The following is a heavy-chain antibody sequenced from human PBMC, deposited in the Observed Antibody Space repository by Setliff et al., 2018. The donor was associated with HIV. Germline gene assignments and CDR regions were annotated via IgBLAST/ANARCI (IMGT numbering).Heavy chain of an antibody. J-gene: IGHJ6*02. CDR3: AREDYYGMDV. CDR1: GGSINSGSYY. CDR2: IYTSGST. Sequence: SETLSLTCTVSGGSINSGSYYWNWSRQPAGKGLEWIGRIYTSGSTNYNPSLKSRVTISVDTSKNQFSLKLSSVTAADTAVYYCAREDYYGMDVWGQGTTVTVSS. V-gene: IGHV4-61*02.